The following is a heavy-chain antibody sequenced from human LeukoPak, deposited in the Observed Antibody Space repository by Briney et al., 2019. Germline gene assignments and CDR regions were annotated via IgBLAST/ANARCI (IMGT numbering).Heavy chain of an antibody. CDR1: GFNVSSNY. CDR3: ARHTRDYGDYFDAFDL. CDR2: IYSGGNT. Sequence: GGSLRLSCAASGFNVSSNYMSWVRQAPGKGLEWVSVIYSGGNTYYADSVKGRFTISRDNSKNTLYPQMNSLRAEDTAVYFCARHTRDYGDYFDAFDLWGQGTMVTVSS. J-gene: IGHJ3*01. D-gene: IGHD4-17*01. V-gene: IGHV3-53*01.